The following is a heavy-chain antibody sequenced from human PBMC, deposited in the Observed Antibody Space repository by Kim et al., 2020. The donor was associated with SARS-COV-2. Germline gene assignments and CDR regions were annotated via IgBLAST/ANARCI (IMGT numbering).Heavy chain of an antibody. CDR3: AATSDYCDYPSFYCEF. D-gene: IGHD4-17*01. Sequence: GSLRVSCAASGFTFSSYAMSWVRLAPGEGREWVSAISATGINTWWADSVKGRFTISRDNSKSTMYLQMNSLRAEDTDVYYCAATSDYCDYPSFYCEFWGQGTPVTVSS. CDR2: ISATGINT. J-gene: IGHJ1*01. V-gene: IGHV3-23*01. CDR1: GFTFSSYA.